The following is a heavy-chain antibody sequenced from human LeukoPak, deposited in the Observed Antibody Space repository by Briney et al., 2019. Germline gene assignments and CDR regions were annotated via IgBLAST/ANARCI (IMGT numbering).Heavy chain of an antibody. CDR1: GGTFSSYA. D-gene: IGHD6-6*01. V-gene: IGHV1-69*04. CDR2: IIPILGIA. CDR3: ARDREQLARGINWFDP. J-gene: IGHJ5*02. Sequence: SVKVSCKASGGTFSSYAISWVRQAPGQGLEWMGRIIPILGIANYAQKFQGRVTITADKSTSTAYMELSSLRSEDTSVYYCARDREQLARGINWFDPWGQGTLVTVSS.